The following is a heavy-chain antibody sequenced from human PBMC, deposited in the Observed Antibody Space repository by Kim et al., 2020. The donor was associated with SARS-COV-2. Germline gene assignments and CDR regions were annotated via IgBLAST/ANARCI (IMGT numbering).Heavy chain of an antibody. CDR3: ARVRPLQGYCSSTSCYPPPAPGGGRSYGPRGIGMFDY. J-gene: IGHJ4*02. CDR2: ISSSSSYI. V-gene: IGHV3-21*01. D-gene: IGHD2-2*01. Sequence: GGSLRLSCAASGFTFSSYSMNWVRQAPGKGLEWVSSISSSSSYIYYADSVKGRFTISRDNAKNSLYLQMNSLRAEDTAVYYCARVRPLQGYCSSTSCYPPPAPGGGRSYGPRGIGMFDYWGQGTLVTVSS. CDR1: GFTFSSYS.